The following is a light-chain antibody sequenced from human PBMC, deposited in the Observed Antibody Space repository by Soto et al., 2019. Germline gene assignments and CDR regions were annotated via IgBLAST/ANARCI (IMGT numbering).Light chain of an antibody. CDR2: SDD. CDR1: SSNIGSNA. Sequence: QSVLTQPPSASGTPGQRVTISCSGSSSNIGSNAVNWYQQLPGTAPKLLIYSDDQRPAGVPDRFSGSRSGTSASLAIRGLQSEDEADYYCAAWEVILNGLWVFGGGTKLTVL. CDR3: AAWEVILNGLWV. V-gene: IGLV1-44*01. J-gene: IGLJ3*02.